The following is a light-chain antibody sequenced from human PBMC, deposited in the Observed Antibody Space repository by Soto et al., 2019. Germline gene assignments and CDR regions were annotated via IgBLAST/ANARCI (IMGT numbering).Light chain of an antibody. V-gene: IGKV1-27*01. Sequence: DIRMTQSPSSLSASVGDRVTITCRASQGISNYLVWYQQRPGKVPKLLIYAASTLQSGVPSRFSGSGSGTDFTLTISSLQPEDVATYYCQKYNSAHWTFGQGTKVEIK. CDR1: QGISNY. J-gene: IGKJ1*01. CDR3: QKYNSAHWT. CDR2: AAS.